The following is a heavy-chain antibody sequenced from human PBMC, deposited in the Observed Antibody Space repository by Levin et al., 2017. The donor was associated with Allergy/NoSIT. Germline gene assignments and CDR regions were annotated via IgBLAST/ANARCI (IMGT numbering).Heavy chain of an antibody. CDR2: IRHNIELI. J-gene: IGHJ4*02. V-gene: IGHV3-48*04. D-gene: IGHD2-15*01. Sequence: GGSLRLSCAASGFTFSSYSMNWVRRAPGKGLEWISSIRHNIELISSADSVKGRSPISRNNAKTSLYRQMNSLRVADTAVYYCARDYSCSSDSWGQGTLVTVSS. CDR1: GFTFSSYS. CDR3: ARDYSCSSDS.